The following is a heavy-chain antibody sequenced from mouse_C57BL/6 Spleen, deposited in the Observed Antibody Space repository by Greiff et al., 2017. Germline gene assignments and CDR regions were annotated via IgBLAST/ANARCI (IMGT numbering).Heavy chain of an antibody. J-gene: IGHJ4*01. D-gene: IGHD2-2*01. V-gene: IGHV1-55*01. CDR1: GYTFTSYW. Sequence: VQLKQPGAELVKRGASVKMSCKASGYTFTSYWITWVKQRPGQGLEWIGDIYPGSGSTNYNEKFKSKATLTVDTSSSTAYMQRSSLTSEDSAVYYCAKGGYPYYAMDYWGQGTSVTVSS. CDR3: AKGGYPYYAMDY. CDR2: IYPGSGST.